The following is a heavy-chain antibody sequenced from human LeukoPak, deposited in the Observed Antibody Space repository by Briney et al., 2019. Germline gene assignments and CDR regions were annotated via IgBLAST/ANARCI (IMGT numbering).Heavy chain of an antibody. CDR3: ARAKPAAGSFDY. D-gene: IGHD2-2*01. Sequence: GGSLRLSCAASGFTFSSYSMNWVRQAPGKGLEWVSSISSSRSYIYYADSVKGRFTISRDNAKNSLYLQMNSLRAEDTAVYYCARAKPAAGSFDYWGQGTLVTVSS. CDR2: ISSSRSYI. CDR1: GFTFSSYS. V-gene: IGHV3-21*01. J-gene: IGHJ4*02.